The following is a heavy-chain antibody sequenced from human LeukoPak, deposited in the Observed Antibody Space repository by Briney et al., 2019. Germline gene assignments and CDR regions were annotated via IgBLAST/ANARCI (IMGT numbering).Heavy chain of an antibody. V-gene: IGHV4-4*07. D-gene: IGHD3-3*01. CDR1: GGSISSYY. Sequence: SETLSLTCTVSGGSISSYYWSWIRQPAGKGLEWIGRIYTSGSTNYNPSLKSRVIMSVDTSKNQFSLKLSSVTAADTAVYYCARDSQGDYDFWSGLFNNWFDPWSQGTLVTVSS. J-gene: IGHJ5*02. CDR3: ARDSQGDYDFWSGLFNNWFDP. CDR2: IYTSGST.